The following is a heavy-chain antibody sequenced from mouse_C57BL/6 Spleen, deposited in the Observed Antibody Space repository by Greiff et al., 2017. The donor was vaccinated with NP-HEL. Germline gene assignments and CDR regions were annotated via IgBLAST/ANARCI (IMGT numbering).Heavy chain of an antibody. J-gene: IGHJ1*03. V-gene: IGHV1-9*01. CDR2: ILPGSGST. D-gene: IGHD1-1*01. CDR1: GYTFTGYW. Sequence: VQRVESGAELMKPGASVKLSCKATGYTFTGYWIEWVKQRPGHGLEWIGEILPGSGSTNYNEKFKGKATFTADTSSNTAYMQLSSRTTEDSAFYYCARGGGSPYWYFDVWGTGTTVTVSS. CDR3: ARGGGSPYWYFDV.